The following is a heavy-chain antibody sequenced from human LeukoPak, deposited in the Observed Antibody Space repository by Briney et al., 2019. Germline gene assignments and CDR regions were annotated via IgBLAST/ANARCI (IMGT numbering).Heavy chain of an antibody. V-gene: IGHV3-9*01. D-gene: IGHD6-13*01. Sequence: GRSLRLSCAASGFTFDDYAMHWVRQAPGKGLEWVSGISWNSDKIGYADSVKGRFTISRDNAKNSLYLQMNSLRAEDTALYYCAKGGIYRGYYFYYMDVWGKGTTVTISS. CDR1: GFTFDDYA. CDR3: AKGGIYRGYYFYYMDV. CDR2: ISWNSDKI. J-gene: IGHJ6*03.